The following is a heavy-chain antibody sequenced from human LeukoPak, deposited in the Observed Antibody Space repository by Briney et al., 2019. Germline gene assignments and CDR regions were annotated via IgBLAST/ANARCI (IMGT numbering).Heavy chain of an antibody. J-gene: IGHJ4*02. D-gene: IGHD5-12*01. Sequence: GESLKISCKGSGYNFTSYWIVWVRQMPGKGLEWMGIIYPGDSDTRYSPSFQGQVTISADKSISTAYLQWSSLKASDTAMYYCARYLGWSEVALGRIDYWGQGTLVTVSS. CDR2: IYPGDSDT. CDR3: ARYLGWSEVALGRIDY. V-gene: IGHV5-51*01. CDR1: GYNFTSYW.